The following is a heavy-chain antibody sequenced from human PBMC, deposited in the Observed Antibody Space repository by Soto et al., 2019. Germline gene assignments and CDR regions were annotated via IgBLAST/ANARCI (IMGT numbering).Heavy chain of an antibody. Sequence: ASVKVSCKASGYTFTSYGISWVRQAPGQGLEWMGWISAYNGNTNYAQKLQGRVTMTTDTSTSTAYMELRSLRSDDTAVYYCAGERRGMVRGVIFDYWGQGTLVTVSS. V-gene: IGHV1-18*01. D-gene: IGHD3-10*01. CDR1: GYTFTSYG. J-gene: IGHJ4*02. CDR3: AGERRGMVRGVIFDY. CDR2: ISAYNGNT.